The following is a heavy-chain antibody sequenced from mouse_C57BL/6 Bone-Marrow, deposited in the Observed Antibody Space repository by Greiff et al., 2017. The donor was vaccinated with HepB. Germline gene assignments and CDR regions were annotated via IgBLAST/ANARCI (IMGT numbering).Heavy chain of an antibody. CDR2: IHPNSGST. CDR3: ARHYGSSIYAMDY. Sequence: QVQLQQPGAELVKPGASVKLSCKASGYTFTSYWMHWVKQRPGQGLEWIGMIHPNSGSTNYNEKFKSKATLTVDKSSSTAYMQLSSLTSEDSAVYYCARHYGSSIYAMDYWGQGTSVTVSS. CDR1: GYTFTSYW. V-gene: IGHV1-64*01. D-gene: IGHD1-1*01. J-gene: IGHJ4*01.